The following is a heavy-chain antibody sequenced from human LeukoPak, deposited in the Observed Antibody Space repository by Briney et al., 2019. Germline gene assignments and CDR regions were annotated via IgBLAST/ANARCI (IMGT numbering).Heavy chain of an antibody. CDR3: ARHTDYYGSGSYYGYCYYYMDV. Sequence: GASLKISCKGSGSIFTSYWIGWVRPMPGKGLEWMGIIYPGDSDTRYSPSFQGQVTISADKSISTAHLQWRSLKASDTAMYYCARHTDYYGSGSYYGYCYYYMDVWGKGTTVTVSS. D-gene: IGHD3-10*01. CDR2: IYPGDSDT. CDR1: GSIFTSYW. V-gene: IGHV5-51*01. J-gene: IGHJ6*03.